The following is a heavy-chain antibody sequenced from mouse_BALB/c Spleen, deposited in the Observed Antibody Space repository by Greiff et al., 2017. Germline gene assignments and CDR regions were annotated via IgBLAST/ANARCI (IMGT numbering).Heavy chain of an antibody. CDR3: GGGYDGDSWFAY. J-gene: IGHJ3*01. Sequence: VKLEESGPGLVTPAESLTITCTASGFTFTSYGVHWVRQPPGKGLEWLGVICAGGSTNYNSAIMSRRCIIKDDTTSHILLLMMSRQTADTAMYYCGGGYDGDSWFAYWGQGTLVTVSA. CDR1: GFTFTSYG. D-gene: IGHD2-13*01. V-gene: IGHV2-9*02. CDR2: ICAGGST.